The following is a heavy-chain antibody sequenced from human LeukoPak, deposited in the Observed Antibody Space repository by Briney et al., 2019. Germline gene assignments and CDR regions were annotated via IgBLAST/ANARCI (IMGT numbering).Heavy chain of an antibody. CDR3: AKNPYEYYFDY. CDR1: GYTLTGYY. V-gene: IGHV1-2*02. J-gene: IGHJ4*02. Sequence: GASGKVSCKASGYTLTGYYMHWLRQAPGQGLEWMGWINPNSGDTNYAQKFQGRVTMTRDTSISTAYMELSRLTSDDTAVYYCAKNPYEYYFDYWGQGTLVTVSS. CDR2: INPNSGDT. D-gene: IGHD5-12*01.